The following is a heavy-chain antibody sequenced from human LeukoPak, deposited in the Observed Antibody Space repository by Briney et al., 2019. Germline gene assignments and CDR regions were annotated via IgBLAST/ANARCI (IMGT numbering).Heavy chain of an antibody. CDR1: GFTFDDYA. J-gene: IGHJ6*03. CDR2: ISWDGGST. D-gene: IGHD3-22*01. CDR3: ARDRSDYDDSSLYYYYMDV. V-gene: IGHV3-43D*03. Sequence: GGSLRLSCAASGFTFDDYAMHWVRQAPGKGLEWVSLISWDGGSTYYADSVKGRFTISRDNSKNSLYLQMNSLRAEDTAVYYCARDRSDYDDSSLYYYYMDVWGKGTTVTVSS.